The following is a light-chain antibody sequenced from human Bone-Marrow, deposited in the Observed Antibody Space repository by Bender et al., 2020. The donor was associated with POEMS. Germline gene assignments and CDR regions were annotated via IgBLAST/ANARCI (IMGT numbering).Light chain of an antibody. CDR1: TSDVGSYNY. CDR2: EVS. CDR3: SSYTSSSTPVV. J-gene: IGLJ2*01. V-gene: IGLV2-14*01. Sequence: QSALTQPASVSGSPGQSITISCTGTTSDVGSYNYVSWYHQHPGKAPQLVIYEVSNRPSGVSNRFSGSKSGNTASLTISGLQADDRANYYCSSYTSSSTPVVFGGGTKLTVL.